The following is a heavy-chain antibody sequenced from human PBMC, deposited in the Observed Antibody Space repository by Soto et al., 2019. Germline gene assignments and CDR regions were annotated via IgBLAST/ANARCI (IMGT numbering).Heavy chain of an antibody. CDR2: IWFDGSNK. CDR1: GFTFISYA. Sequence: QVHLVESGGGVVQPGGSLRFSGAAPGFTFISYAYHGVRRAPGKGLEWVAIIWFDGSNKYYADSVKGRFSISRDNSKNTLFLQMDSLRAEDTAVYYCARGQLPAATTYFDFWGQGTLVIVSS. V-gene: IGHV3-33*01. CDR3: ARGQLPAATTYFDF. D-gene: IGHD2-15*01. J-gene: IGHJ4*02.